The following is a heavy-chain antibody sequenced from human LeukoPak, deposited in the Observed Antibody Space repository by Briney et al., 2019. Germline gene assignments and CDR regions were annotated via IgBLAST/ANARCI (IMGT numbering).Heavy chain of an antibody. V-gene: IGHV4-39*01. J-gene: IGHJ4*02. CDR2: IYYSGNT. Sequence: SETLSLTCTVSGGSISSSSSYWDWIRQPPGKGLEWIGNIYYSGNTYYNPSLKSRVTISVDTSKNQFSLRLSSVTAADTAFYYCARWVSTPRGYFDYWGQGTLVTVSS. CDR3: ARWVSTPRGYFDY. CDR1: GGSISSSSSY. D-gene: IGHD5/OR15-5a*01.